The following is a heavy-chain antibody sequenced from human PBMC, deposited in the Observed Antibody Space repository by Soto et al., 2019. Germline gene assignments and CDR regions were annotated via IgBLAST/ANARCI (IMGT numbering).Heavy chain of an antibody. CDR3: ATQATWVGAKHV. CDR2: IGRSGGTI. D-gene: IGHD1-26*01. V-gene: IGHV3-48*03. CDR1: GFTFSNYE. Sequence: GGSLRLSCAASGFTFSNYEINWVRQAPWKGLEWVSYIGRSGGTIYYADSAEGRFTISRDNAKNSLYLQMNRLRPEDTAVYYCATQATWVGAKHVWGQGTLVTVSS. J-gene: IGHJ4*01.